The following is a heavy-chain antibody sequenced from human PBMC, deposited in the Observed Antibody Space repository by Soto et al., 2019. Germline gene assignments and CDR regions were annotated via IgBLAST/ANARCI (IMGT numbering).Heavy chain of an antibody. J-gene: IGHJ5*02. CDR3: ARIGYCSNTSCDGNWFDP. CDR2: ISGSGGST. Sequence: GGSLRLSCAASGFTFSSYAMSWVRQAPGKGLEWVSAISGSGGSTYYADSVKGRFTISRDNSKNTLYLQMNSLRAEDTAVYYCARIGYCSNTSCDGNWFDPWGQGTLVTVSS. CDR1: GFTFSSYA. D-gene: IGHD2-2*01. V-gene: IGHV3-23*01.